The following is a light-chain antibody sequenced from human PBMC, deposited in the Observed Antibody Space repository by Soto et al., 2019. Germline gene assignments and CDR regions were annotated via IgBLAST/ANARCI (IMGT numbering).Light chain of an antibody. Sequence: QSALTQPASVSGSPGQSITISCTGTSSDVGGSDYVSWYQHHPGKAPKLMIYGVTNRPSGVSSRFSGSKSGNTASLTISGLQAEDEADYYCSSSATSTTSHVVFGGGTQLTVL. V-gene: IGLV2-14*03. CDR2: GVT. CDR1: SSDVGGSDY. J-gene: IGLJ2*01. CDR3: SSSATSTTSHVV.